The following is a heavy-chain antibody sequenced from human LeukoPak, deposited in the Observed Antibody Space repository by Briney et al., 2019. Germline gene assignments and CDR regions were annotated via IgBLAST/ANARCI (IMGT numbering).Heavy chain of an antibody. CDR3: ARAYDFGRGPPGDAFDN. Sequence: GGSLRLSCAASGFTFSSYSMNWVRQAPGKGPEWVSYIDARSGITYYADSVQGRFTISRDNAKESVFLQMNGLRVDDTAVYYCARAYDFGRGPPGDAFDNWGQGTPVIVSS. CDR1: GFTFSSYS. D-gene: IGHD3-3*01. V-gene: IGHV3-48*01. J-gene: IGHJ3*02. CDR2: IDARSGIT.